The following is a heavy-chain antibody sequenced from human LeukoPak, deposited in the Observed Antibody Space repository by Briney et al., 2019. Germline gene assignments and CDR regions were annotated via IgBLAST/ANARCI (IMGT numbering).Heavy chain of an antibody. CDR1: GGSFSGSY. D-gene: IGHD3-10*01. CDR3: ARVRHYYGSGSSLGGLQH. Sequence: SETLSLTCAVYGGSFSGSYWRWSWIRQPPGKGLEWIGEINHSGSTNYNPSLKSRVTISVDTSKNQFSLKLSSVTAADTAVYYCARVRHYYGSGSSLGGLQHWGQGTLVTVSS. V-gene: IGHV4-34*01. J-gene: IGHJ1*01. CDR2: INHSGST.